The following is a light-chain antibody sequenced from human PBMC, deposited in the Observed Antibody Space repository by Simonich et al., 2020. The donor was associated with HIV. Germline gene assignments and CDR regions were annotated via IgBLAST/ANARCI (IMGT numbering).Light chain of an antibody. J-gene: IGKJ2*01. CDR2: DAS. V-gene: IGKV3-20*01. Sequence: EIVLTQSPATLSLSPGERATLSCRASQSISNYLAWYQQKPGQAPRLLIYDASSRATGSPDRFSGSGSGTDFTLTINRLEPEDFAVYYCQQYGTSRYTFGQGTKLEIK. CDR3: QQYGTSRYT. CDR1: QSISNY.